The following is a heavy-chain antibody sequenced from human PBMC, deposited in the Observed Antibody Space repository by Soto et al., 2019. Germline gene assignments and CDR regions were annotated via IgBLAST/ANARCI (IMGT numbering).Heavy chain of an antibody. CDR2: IYPGDSDT. CDR3: ARLEYSSPRYYYYYMDV. J-gene: IGHJ6*03. CDR1: GYSFTSYW. V-gene: IGHV5-51*01. D-gene: IGHD6-6*01. Sequence: GESLKISCKGSGYSFTSYWIGWVRQMPGKGLEWMGIIYPGDSDTRYSPSFQGQVTISADKSISTAYLQWSSLKASDTAMYYCARLEYSSPRYYYYYMDVWGKGTTVTVSS.